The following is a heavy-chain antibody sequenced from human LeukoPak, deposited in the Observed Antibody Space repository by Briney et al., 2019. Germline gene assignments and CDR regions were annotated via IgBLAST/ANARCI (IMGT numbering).Heavy chain of an antibody. CDR2: NYPGDSDT. Sequence: GESLKISCKGSGYSFATYWIGWVRQMPGKGLEWMGINYPGDSDTTYSPSFQGQVTMSADKSISTAYLQWSSLKASDTAMYYCARRFSSSGFDAFDVWGQGTMVTVSS. V-gene: IGHV5-51*01. CDR1: GYSFATYW. CDR3: ARRFSSSGFDAFDV. D-gene: IGHD5-12*01. J-gene: IGHJ3*01.